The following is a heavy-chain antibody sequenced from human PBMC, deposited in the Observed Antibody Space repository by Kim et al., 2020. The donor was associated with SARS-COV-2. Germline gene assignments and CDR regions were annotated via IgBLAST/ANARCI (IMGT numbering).Heavy chain of an antibody. CDR1: GYTFTSFY. J-gene: IGHJ4*02. CDR3: AADYNSCWSIDY. V-gene: IGHV1-46*01. Sequence: ASVKVSCKASGYTFTSFYMHWVRQAPGQGPEWMGIINTSRGTTTYAQNFQGRVTMTRDTSTSTVYMELSSLRSEDTALYYCAADYNSCWSIDYWGQGTLV. CDR2: INTSRGTT. D-gene: IGHD6-19*01.